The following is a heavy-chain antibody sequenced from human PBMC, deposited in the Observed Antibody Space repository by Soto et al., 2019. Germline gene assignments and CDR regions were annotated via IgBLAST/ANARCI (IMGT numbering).Heavy chain of an antibody. CDR2: MNPNTGNS. CDR1: GYTFTSYD. V-gene: IGHV1-8*01. CDR3: ARSSGSYSYYGMDV. J-gene: IGHJ6*02. D-gene: IGHD1-26*01. Sequence: ASVKVSCKASGYTFTSYDIYWVRQATGQGLEWMGWMNPNTGNSGYAQKFQGRVTMTRDMSTNTAHMEVSRLRFDDTAVYYCARSSGSYSYYGMDVWGQGTTVTVSS.